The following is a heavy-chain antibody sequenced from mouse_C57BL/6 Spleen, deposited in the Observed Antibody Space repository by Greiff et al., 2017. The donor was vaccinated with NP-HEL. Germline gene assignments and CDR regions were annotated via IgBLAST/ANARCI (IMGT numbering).Heavy chain of an antibody. CDR2: IDPEDGET. Sequence: EVQLQESGAELVKPGASVKLSCTASGFNIKDYYMHWVKQRTEQGLAWIGRIDPEDGETKYAPKFPGKATITADTSSNTAYLQLSSLTSEDTAVYYCARSGYGSHYWYFDVWGTGTTVTVSS. CDR1: GFNIKDYY. D-gene: IGHD1-1*01. V-gene: IGHV14-2*01. J-gene: IGHJ1*03. CDR3: ARSGYGSHYWYFDV.